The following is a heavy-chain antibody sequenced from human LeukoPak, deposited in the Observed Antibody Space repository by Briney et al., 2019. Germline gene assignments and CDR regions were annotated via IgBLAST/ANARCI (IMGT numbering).Heavy chain of an antibody. CDR1: GYTFTGYY. Sequence: ASVKVSCKASGYTFTGYYMHWVRQAPGQGLEWMGWINPNSGGTNYAQKFQGRVTMTRDTSISTAYMELSRLRSDDTAVYYCAIQRNYDILTGYSGYYHYGMDVWGQGTTVTVSS. J-gene: IGHJ6*02. CDR2: INPNSGGT. CDR3: AIQRNYDILTGYSGYYHYGMDV. V-gene: IGHV1-2*02. D-gene: IGHD3-9*01.